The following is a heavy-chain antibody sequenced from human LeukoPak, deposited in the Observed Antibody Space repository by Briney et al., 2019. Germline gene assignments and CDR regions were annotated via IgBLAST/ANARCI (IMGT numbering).Heavy chain of an antibody. D-gene: IGHD6-13*01. V-gene: IGHV3-30*18. Sequence: GGSLRLSCAASGFTFSSYGMHWVRQAPGKGLEWVAVISYDGSNKYYADSVKGRFTISRDNSKNTLYLQMNSLRAEDTAVYYCANPRIPDFHKQQLVTDDAFDIWGQGTMVTVSS. CDR1: GFTFSSYG. CDR3: ANPRIPDFHKQQLVTDDAFDI. J-gene: IGHJ3*02. CDR2: ISYDGSNK.